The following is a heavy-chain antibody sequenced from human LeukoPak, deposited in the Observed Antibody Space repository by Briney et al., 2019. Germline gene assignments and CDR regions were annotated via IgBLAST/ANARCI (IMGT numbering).Heavy chain of an antibody. J-gene: IGHJ4*02. D-gene: IGHD4-23*01. CDR3: ARDPTAVANLPQYYLDY. CDR1: GFTFSSYA. Sequence: GGSLRLSCAASGFTFSSYAMHWVRQAPGKGLEWVAVISYDRSLKYYADSVRGRFTISSDNSKNTLYLQMNSLRVEDTAVYYCARDPTAVANLPQYYLDYWGQGILVTVSS. CDR2: ISYDRSLK. V-gene: IGHV3-30*04.